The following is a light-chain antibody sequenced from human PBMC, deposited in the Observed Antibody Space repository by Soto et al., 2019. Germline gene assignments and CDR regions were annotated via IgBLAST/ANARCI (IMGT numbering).Light chain of an antibody. CDR3: QVWDNTPDRLVV. CDR2: DDS. CDR1: NIGSKS. V-gene: IGLV3-21*02. Sequence: SYALTQPPSLSVAPGQTATITCGGNNIGSKSVHWYQQRPGQAPVLVLYDDSDRPSGIPERFSGSNSGDTATLTIIRVEAGDEADYFSQVWDNTPDRLVVFGGGTKVTVL. J-gene: IGLJ2*01.